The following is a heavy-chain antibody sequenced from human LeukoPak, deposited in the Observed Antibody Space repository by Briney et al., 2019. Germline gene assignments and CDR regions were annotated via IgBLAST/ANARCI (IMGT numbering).Heavy chain of an antibody. CDR2: MNPNSGNT. V-gene: IGHV1-8*02. D-gene: IGHD5-18*01. CDR3: ARVEDTAMVS. J-gene: IGHJ4*02. Sequence: ASVKVSCKTSGYTFTDYFVHWVRQAPGQGLEWMGWMNPNSGNTGYAQKFQGRVTMTRNTSISTAYMELSSLRSEDTAVYYCARVEDTAMVSWGQGTLVTVSS. CDR1: GYTFTDYF.